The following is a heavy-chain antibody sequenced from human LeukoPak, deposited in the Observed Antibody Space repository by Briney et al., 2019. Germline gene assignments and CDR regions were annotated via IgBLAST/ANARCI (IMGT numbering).Heavy chain of an antibody. D-gene: IGHD2-15*01. CDR1: GGSISSSIW. V-gene: IGHV4-4*02. Sequence: PSETLSLTCAVSGGSISSSIWWSWVRQPPGKGLEWIGEIYHSGRINYNPSLKSRVTISVDKSKNQFSLKLSSVTAADTAVYYCASPDGRFDYWGQGTLVTVSS. CDR2: IYHSGRI. CDR3: ASPDGRFDY. J-gene: IGHJ4*02.